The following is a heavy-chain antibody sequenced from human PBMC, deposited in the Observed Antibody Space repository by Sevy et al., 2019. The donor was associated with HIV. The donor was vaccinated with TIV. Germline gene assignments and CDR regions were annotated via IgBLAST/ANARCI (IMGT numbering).Heavy chain of an antibody. V-gene: IGHV3-7*01. D-gene: IGHD6-13*01. Sequence: GGSLRLSCAASGFSLNSYWMSWVRQAPGKGLEWVANIKQDGSVKYYGDSVKGRFTISRDNARNLLYLQMNSLRAEDSALYYCVRAIAADGSFWGQGTLVTVSS. CDR3: VRAIAADGSF. J-gene: IGHJ4*02. CDR2: IKQDGSVK. CDR1: GFSLNSYW.